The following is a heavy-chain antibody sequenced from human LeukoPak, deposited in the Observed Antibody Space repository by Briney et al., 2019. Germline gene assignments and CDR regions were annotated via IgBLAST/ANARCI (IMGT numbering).Heavy chain of an antibody. D-gene: IGHD3-22*01. CDR1: GYTFTGYY. CDR3: ASMIVVTYGMDV. CDR2: FDPEDGET. V-gene: IGHV1-24*01. J-gene: IGHJ6*02. Sequence: ASVKVSRKASGYTFTGYYMHWVRQAPGKGLEWMGGFDPEDGETIYAQKFQGRVTMTEDTSTDTAYMELSSLRSEDTAVYYCASMIVVTYGMDVWGQGTTVTVSS.